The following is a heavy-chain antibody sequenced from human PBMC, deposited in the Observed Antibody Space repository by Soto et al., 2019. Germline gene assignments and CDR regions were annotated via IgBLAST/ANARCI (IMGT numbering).Heavy chain of an antibody. CDR2: IYYNGNT. CDR1: GGSISSYY. J-gene: IGHJ4*02. D-gene: IGHD2-15*01. V-gene: IGHV4-59*01. Sequence: QVQLQESGPGLVKPSETLSLTCTVSGGSISSYYWSWIRQPPGKALEWIGCIYYNGNTNYNPSLKSRVTIVVDTSKNQFSLKLRSVTVADTAVYYCARYHCSSGNCPHLDYWGQGTLVTVSS. CDR3: ARYHCSSGNCPHLDY.